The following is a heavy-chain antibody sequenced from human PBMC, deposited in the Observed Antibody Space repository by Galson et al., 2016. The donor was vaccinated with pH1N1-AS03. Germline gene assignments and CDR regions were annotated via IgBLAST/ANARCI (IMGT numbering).Heavy chain of an antibody. J-gene: IGHJ4*02. V-gene: IGHV1-69*13. CDR3: ATLYTDDLDY. CDR1: GNTFSINA. D-gene: IGHD2-2*02. CDR2: ISPLLRTA. Sequence: SVKVSCKACGNTFSINAVSWVRQAPGQGPEWMGGISPLLRTALYAQKWQGRVTITADESTSTAYMELSILTSEDTAVYYCATLYTDDLDYWGQGTLVTVSS.